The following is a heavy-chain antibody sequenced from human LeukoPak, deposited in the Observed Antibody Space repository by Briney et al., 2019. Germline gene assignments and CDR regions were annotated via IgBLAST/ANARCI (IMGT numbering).Heavy chain of an antibody. CDR3: ARDLPAVAGIDFDY. J-gene: IGHJ4*02. D-gene: IGHD6-19*01. Sequence: ASVKVSCKASGYTFTSYCISWVRQAPGQGLEWMGWVSAYNGNTNYAQKLQGRVTMTTNTSTSTAYMELRSLRSDDTAVYYCARDLPAVAGIDFDYWGQGALVTVSS. CDR2: VSAYNGNT. V-gene: IGHV1-18*04. CDR1: GYTFTSYC.